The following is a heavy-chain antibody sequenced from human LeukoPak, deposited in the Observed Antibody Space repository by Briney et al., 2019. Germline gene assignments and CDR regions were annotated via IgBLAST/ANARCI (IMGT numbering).Heavy chain of an antibody. CDR1: GFTLSDYS. CDR2: LTSGGVSA. J-gene: IGHJ4*02. V-gene: IGHV3-11*04. D-gene: IGHD5-18*01. CDR3: ASSLNTVMVSPYYLEY. Sequence: GGSLRLSCAASGFTLSDYSMTWVRQAPGQGLEWISFLTSGGVSAFYADSVRGRFTVSRDGARNSLSLYMNTLRADDTAVYYCASSLNTVMVSPYYLEYWGPGTLVTVSS.